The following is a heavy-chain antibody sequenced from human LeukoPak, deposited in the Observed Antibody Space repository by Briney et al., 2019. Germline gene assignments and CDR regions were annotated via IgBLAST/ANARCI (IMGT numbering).Heavy chain of an antibody. Sequence: ASVRVSCKASGYTFTGYYIHWVRQAPGQGLEWMGWINPNSGGTTYAQKFQGRVTMTRDTSITTAYMELSRLRSDDTAVYYCARDDYKTLYYYYYMDVWGKGTTVIVSS. CDR1: GYTFTGYY. CDR2: INPNSGGT. V-gene: IGHV1-2*02. J-gene: IGHJ6*03. CDR3: ARDDYKTLYYYYYMDV. D-gene: IGHD3-16*01.